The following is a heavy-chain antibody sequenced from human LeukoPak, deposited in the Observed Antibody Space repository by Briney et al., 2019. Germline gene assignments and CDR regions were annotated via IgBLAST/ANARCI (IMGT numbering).Heavy chain of an antibody. J-gene: IGHJ3*02. V-gene: IGHV4-31*03. D-gene: IGHD3-3*01. CDR3: ARGGYDFWSGYSNDAFDI. CDR1: GDSSSSGAYY. CDR2: IYYSGST. Sequence: SETLSLTCTVSGDSSSSGAYYWSWIRQHPGKGLEWIGYIYYSGSTDYNPSLKSRVTVSVDKSNKQFSLKLSSVTAADTAVYYCARGGYDFWSGYSNDAFDIWGQGTMVTVSS.